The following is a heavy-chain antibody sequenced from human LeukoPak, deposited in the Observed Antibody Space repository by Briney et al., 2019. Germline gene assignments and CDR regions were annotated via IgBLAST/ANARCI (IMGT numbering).Heavy chain of an antibody. V-gene: IGHV1-69*04. J-gene: IGHJ4*02. D-gene: IGHD6-6*01. CDR2: IIPILGIA. CDR1: GFTFSSYA. CDR3: ATPSSSIAARRALDY. Sequence: PGGSLRLSCAAAGFTFSSYAISWVRQAPGQGLEWMGRIIPILGIANYAQKFQGRVTITADKSTSTAYMELSSLRSEDTAVYYCATPSSSIAARRALDYWGQGTLVTVSS.